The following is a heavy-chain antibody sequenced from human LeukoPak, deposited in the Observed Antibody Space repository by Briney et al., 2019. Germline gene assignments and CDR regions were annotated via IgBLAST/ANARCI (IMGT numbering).Heavy chain of an antibody. CDR3: AKESCSSRCNFDY. CDR2: INPNSGGT. D-gene: IGHD2-2*01. Sequence: ASVKVSCKASGYTFTSYGISWVRQAPGQGLEWMGWINPNSGGTNYAQKFQGRVTMTRDTSISTAYMELSRLRSDDTAVYYCAKESCSSRCNFDYWGQGTLVTVSS. CDR1: GYTFTSYG. V-gene: IGHV1-2*02. J-gene: IGHJ4*02.